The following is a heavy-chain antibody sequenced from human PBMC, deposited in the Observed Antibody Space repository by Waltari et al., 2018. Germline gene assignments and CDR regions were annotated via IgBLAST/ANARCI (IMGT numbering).Heavy chain of an antibody. CDR1: GFTFSSSW. CDR3: ARDTLRGHDAFDI. J-gene: IGHJ3*02. D-gene: IGHD3-10*01. V-gene: IGHV3-7*01. CDR2: IKQDGSEK. Sequence: EVQLVESGGGLVQPGGSLRLSCAASGFTFSSSWMSWVRQAPGKGLEWVANIKQDGSEKYYVDSVKGRFTISRDNAKNSLYLQMNSLRAEDTAVYYCARDTLRGHDAFDIWGQGTMVTVSS.